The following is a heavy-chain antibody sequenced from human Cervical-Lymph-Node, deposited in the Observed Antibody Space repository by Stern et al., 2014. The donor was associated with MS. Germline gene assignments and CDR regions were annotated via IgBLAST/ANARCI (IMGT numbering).Heavy chain of an antibody. CDR1: GFIFSDYA. CDR2: ISYDGNYK. J-gene: IGHJ3*02. CDR3: ARRGAGHDACDI. V-gene: IGHV3-30*01. Sequence: VQLVESGGGVVQPGRSLRLSCAASGFIFSDYAFHWVRQAPGQGLEWVAIISYDGNYKYYAHSVKGRFTITRDNSKNTLYLQMHSLRSDDTAVYYCARRGAGHDACDIWGQGTMVTVSS. D-gene: IGHD1-26*01.